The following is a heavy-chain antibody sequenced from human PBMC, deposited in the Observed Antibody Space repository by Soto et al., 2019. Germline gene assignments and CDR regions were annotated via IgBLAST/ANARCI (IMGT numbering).Heavy chain of an antibody. J-gene: IGHJ4*02. V-gene: IGHV3-15*01. CDR3: TTDVSSSWYFDY. CDR2: IKSKTDGGTT. CDR1: GFTFSNAW. D-gene: IGHD6-13*01. Sequence: EVQLVESGGGLVKPGGSLRLSCGASGFTFSNAWMSWVRQAPGKGLEWVGRIKSKTDGGTTDYAAPVKGRFTISRDDSKNTLYLQMNSLKTEDTAVYYCTTDVSSSWYFDYWGQGTLVTVSS.